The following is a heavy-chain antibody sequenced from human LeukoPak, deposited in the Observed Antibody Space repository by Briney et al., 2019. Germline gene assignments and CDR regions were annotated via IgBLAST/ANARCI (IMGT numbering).Heavy chain of an antibody. Sequence: GGSLRLSCAASGLSFSSYSLTWVRQAPAKGLEWVSSIGSSGSHIYYADSLKGRFTVSRDNAKNSLYLQITSLRAEDTAVYYCARGTDSQRDALDIWGQGTVVTVSS. CDR2: IGSSGSHI. V-gene: IGHV3-21*06. D-gene: IGHD3-22*01. J-gene: IGHJ3*02. CDR1: GLSFSSYS. CDR3: ARGTDSQRDALDI.